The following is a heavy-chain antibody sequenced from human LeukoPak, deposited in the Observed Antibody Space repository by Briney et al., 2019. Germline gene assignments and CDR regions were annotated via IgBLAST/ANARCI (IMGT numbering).Heavy chain of an antibody. Sequence: ASVKVSCKPSGYTFTSYGISWVRPAPGQGLEWMGWISAYNGNTNYAQTLQGRFTMTTDTATSTAYMEMRSLRSDDTAVYYCARDLKTAMVLYYFDFWGQGTLVTVSS. CDR1: GYTFTSYG. D-gene: IGHD5-18*01. J-gene: IGHJ4*02. CDR3: ARDLKTAMVLYYFDF. V-gene: IGHV1-18*01. CDR2: ISAYNGNT.